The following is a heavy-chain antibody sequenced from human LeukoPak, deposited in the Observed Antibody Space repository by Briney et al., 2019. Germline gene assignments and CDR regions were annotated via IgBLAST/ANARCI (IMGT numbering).Heavy chain of an antibody. J-gene: IGHJ4*02. V-gene: IGHV3-23*01. CDR1: GFTFSSDA. CDR3: TKDNPRIGYTYGWAFDY. D-gene: IGHD5-18*01. Sequence: AGRSLSLSCALSGFTFSSDAMSWVRQAPGEGLGWVSTINDSGDSTYYTDSVKGRFTIPRDNSKNTLFLQMNSLRAGDTAIYYCTKDNPRIGYTYGWAFDYWGQGTLVTVSS. CDR2: INDSGDST.